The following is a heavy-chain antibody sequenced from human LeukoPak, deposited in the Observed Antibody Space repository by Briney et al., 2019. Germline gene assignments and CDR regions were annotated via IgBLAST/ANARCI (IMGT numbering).Heavy chain of an antibody. Sequence: PGGSLRLSCAASGFTFSNYAMHWVRQAPGKGLEWVSAISGSGGSTYYTDSVKGRFTISRDNSKNTLYLQMNSLRAEDTAVYYCAKDDSNYAPSYYFDYWGQGTLVTVSS. J-gene: IGHJ4*02. D-gene: IGHD4-11*01. CDR1: GFTFSNYA. CDR3: AKDDSNYAPSYYFDY. V-gene: IGHV3-23*01. CDR2: ISGSGGST.